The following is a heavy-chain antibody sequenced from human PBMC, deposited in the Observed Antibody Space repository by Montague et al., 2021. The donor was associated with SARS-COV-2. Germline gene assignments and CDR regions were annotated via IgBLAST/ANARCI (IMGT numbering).Heavy chain of an antibody. CDR1: GDSISYFY. CDR2: VSASGST. V-gene: IGHV4-4*07. D-gene: IGHD6-13*01. Sequence: SETLSLTCTVSGDSISYFYWSWIRQPAGKGLERIGRVSASGSTNYNPSLNSRITMSVDTSKNQFSLRLSPVTAADTAVYYCARDVVAAPGTFDYWGQGTLVTVSS. CDR3: ARDVVAAPGTFDY. J-gene: IGHJ4*02.